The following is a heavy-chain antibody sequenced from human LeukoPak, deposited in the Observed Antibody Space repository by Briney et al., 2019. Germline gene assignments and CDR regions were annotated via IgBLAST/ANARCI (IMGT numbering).Heavy chain of an antibody. J-gene: IGHJ4*02. Sequence: GGSLRLSCAASGFTFSSYAMSWVRQAPGKGLEWVSAISGSDGSTFYADSVKGRFTISRDNAKNSLFLQMNSLRVEDTAIYYCTRVPYGDYWSSDYWGQGTLVTVSS. D-gene: IGHD4-17*01. CDR3: TRVPYGDYWSSDY. CDR1: GFTFSSYA. CDR2: ISGSDGST. V-gene: IGHV3-23*01.